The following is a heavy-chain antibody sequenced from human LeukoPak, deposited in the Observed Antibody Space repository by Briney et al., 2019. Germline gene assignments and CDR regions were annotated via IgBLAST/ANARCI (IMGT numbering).Heavy chain of an antibody. CDR2: IKQDGSEK. CDR1: GFTFSSYW. CDR3: ARIAVAGPTDYYFDY. D-gene: IGHD6-19*01. Sequence: GGSLRLSCAASGFTFSSYWMSWVRQAPGKGLEWVANIKQDGSEKYYVDSVKGRFTISRDNAKNSLYLQMNSLRAEDTAVYYCARIAVAGPTDYYFDYWGQGTLVTVSS. J-gene: IGHJ4*02. V-gene: IGHV3-7*01.